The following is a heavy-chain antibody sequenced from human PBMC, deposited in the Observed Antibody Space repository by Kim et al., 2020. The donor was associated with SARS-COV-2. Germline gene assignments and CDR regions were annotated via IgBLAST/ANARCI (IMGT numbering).Heavy chain of an antibody. CDR3: ARWVYGDYGFDY. Sequence: YSPSFQGQVTISADKSISTAYLQWSSLKASDTAMYYCARWVYGDYGFDYWGQGTLVTVSS. D-gene: IGHD4-17*01. V-gene: IGHV5-51*01. J-gene: IGHJ4*02.